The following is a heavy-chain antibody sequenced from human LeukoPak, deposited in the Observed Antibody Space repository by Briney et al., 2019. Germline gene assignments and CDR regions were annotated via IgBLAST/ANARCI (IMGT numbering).Heavy chain of an antibody. V-gene: IGHV4-4*07. CDR1: GGSISSYY. Sequence: PSETLSLTCTVSGGSISSYYWSWIRQPAGKGLGWIGRIYTSGSTNYNPSLKSRVTMSVDTSKNQFSLKLSSVTAADTAVYYCARVPLMATKMGYDAFDIWGQGTMVTVSS. D-gene: IGHD5-24*01. CDR2: IYTSGST. CDR3: ARVPLMATKMGYDAFDI. J-gene: IGHJ3*02.